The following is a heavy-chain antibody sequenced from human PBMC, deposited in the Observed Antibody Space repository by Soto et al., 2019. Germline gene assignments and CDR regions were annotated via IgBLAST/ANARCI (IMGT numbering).Heavy chain of an antibody. CDR3: ANGLSPIVVVAPHPS. CDR2: ISASSAST. V-gene: IGHV3-23*01. CDR1: RYTVSNFG. D-gene: IGHD2-15*01. Sequence: CCASCRYTVSNFGMSWARKTPGKGLEWVSAISASSASTYYADSVLGRFTISRDNSKNTLYLQMNSLRAEDTAVYYCANGLSPIVVVAPHPSSGQRTLISVPS. J-gene: IGHJ5*02.